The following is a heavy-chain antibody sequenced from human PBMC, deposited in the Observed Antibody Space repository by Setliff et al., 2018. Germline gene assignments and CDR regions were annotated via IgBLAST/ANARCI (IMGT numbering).Heavy chain of an antibody. D-gene: IGHD2-2*01. Sequence: PSETLSLTCTVSGYSISSGYYWGWIRQPPGKGLEWIGNMYHSGSVYYNPSLKSRVTISVDTSKNQFSLKLSSMTAADTAVYYCARAHSDIVVVPAAMRDAFDIWGQGTMVTVSS. J-gene: IGHJ3*02. CDR2: MYHSGSV. CDR3: ARAHSDIVVVPAAMRDAFDI. CDR1: GYSISSGYY. V-gene: IGHV4-38-2*02.